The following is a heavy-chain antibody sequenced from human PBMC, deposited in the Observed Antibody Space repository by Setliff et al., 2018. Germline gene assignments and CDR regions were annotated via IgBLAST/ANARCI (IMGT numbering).Heavy chain of an antibody. Sequence: SGPTLVNPTQTLTLTCTFSGFSLSTSGICVSWIRQPPGKALEWLAHIDWDDDKYYTPSPKTRLTISKDTSKNQVVLTMTNMDPVDTATYYCAAASNYYDYWGQGTLVTVSS. CDR2: IDWDDDK. CDR3: AAASNYYDY. J-gene: IGHJ4*02. V-gene: IGHV2-70*01. CDR1: GFSLSTSGIC.